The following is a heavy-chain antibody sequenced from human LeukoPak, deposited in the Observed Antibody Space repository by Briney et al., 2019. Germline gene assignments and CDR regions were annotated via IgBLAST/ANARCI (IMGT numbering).Heavy chain of an antibody. Sequence: SETLSLTCTVSGGPISSYYWSWIRQSPQKGLEWIAYIHSSGKTNYNPSLKSRVTISVDTSKNQFSLKVTSMTAADTGVYYCTRSFPGIVGAADFWGQGTLVTVSS. CDR1: GGPISSYY. CDR3: TRSFPGIVGAADF. J-gene: IGHJ4*02. D-gene: IGHD1-26*01. CDR2: IHSSGKT. V-gene: IGHV4-59*01.